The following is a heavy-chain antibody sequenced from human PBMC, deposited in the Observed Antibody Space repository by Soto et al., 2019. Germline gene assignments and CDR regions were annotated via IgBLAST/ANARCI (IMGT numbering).Heavy chain of an antibody. CDR1: GYPFISYG. CDR2: ISAYNGDT. J-gene: IGHJ4*01. V-gene: IGHV1-18*01. D-gene: IGHD6-13*01. Sequence: QVQLVQSGAELRKPGASVKVSCKASGYPFISYGFSWVRQAPGQGLEWLGWISAYNGDTKYEQKFQGRITMTTDTSTSTAYMELTRRKSADTAVYYCARDVAPAGTPGPVDYWGHGPLVTVSS. CDR3: ARDVAPAGTPGPVDY.